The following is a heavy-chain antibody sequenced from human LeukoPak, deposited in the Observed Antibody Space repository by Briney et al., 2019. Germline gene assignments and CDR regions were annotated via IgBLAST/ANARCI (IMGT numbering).Heavy chain of an antibody. CDR3: AKDSSVPYGITD. V-gene: IGHV3-23*01. CDR2: ISPSDGNT. D-gene: IGHD4-17*01. J-gene: IGHJ4*02. Sequence: AGGSLRLSCAASGFTFSKYAMSWVRQAPGKGLEWVSAISPSDGNTFYAASVKGRFTISRGNSKNTLSLQMNSLRAEDTALYYCAKDSSVPYGITDWGQGTLVTVSS. CDR1: GFTFSKYA.